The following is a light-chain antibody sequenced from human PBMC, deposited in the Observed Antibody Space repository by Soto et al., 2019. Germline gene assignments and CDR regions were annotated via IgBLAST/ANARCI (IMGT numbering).Light chain of an antibody. Sequence: EIVLTQSPDTLSVSPGERATLSCRASQSVSSNLAWYQQKPGQAPRLLIYGASTRATGIPARFSGSGSGTDFTLTISRLEPEDFAVYYCQQYGRSPTTFGQGTRLEIK. J-gene: IGKJ5*01. CDR2: GAS. V-gene: IGKV3-20*01. CDR1: QSVSSN. CDR3: QQYGRSPTT.